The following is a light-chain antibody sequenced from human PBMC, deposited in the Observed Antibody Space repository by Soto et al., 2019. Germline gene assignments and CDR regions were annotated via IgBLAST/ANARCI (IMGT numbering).Light chain of an antibody. CDR1: QSIGLA. Sequence: EIVFTQSPATLSLSPGERATLSCRASQSIGLAIAWYQHKPGQAPRLLIFDASQRATGIPARFRGSGSGTDFNLSISSLEPEDLALYYWQQRTDRPPWTFGQGTRWIS. J-gene: IGKJ1*01. V-gene: IGKV3-11*01. CDR3: QQRTDRPPWT. CDR2: DAS.